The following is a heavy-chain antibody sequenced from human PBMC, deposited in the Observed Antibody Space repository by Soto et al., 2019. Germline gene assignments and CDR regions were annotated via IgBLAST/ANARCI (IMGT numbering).Heavy chain of an antibody. CDR2: ISGYNGDT. V-gene: IGHV1-18*01. Sequence: QGQLVQSGPEAKKPGASVKVPCKASGYTFSRYGVSWVRQAPGQGLEWMGWISGYNGDTKYAQKVQGRVTMTIDTSTYTAYMELRSLTSDDTAIYYCAKNGQPPYYYYGMDVWGQGTTVTVSS. CDR3: AKNGQPPYYYYGMDV. D-gene: IGHD2-8*01. J-gene: IGHJ6*02. CDR1: GYTFSRYG.